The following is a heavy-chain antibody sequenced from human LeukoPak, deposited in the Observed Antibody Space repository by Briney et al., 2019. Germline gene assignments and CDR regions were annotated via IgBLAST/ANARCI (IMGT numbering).Heavy chain of an antibody. Sequence: GGSLRLSCVASGFTFSDYWMSWVRQAPGMGLEWVANIETDGSERNHVDSVKGRFTISRDNAKNSLYLQMNSLGDEDTAVYYCARDIPSGFYTPDYWGQGTLVTVSS. CDR2: IETDGSER. V-gene: IGHV3-7*01. D-gene: IGHD5-12*01. J-gene: IGHJ4*02. CDR1: GFTFSDYW. CDR3: ARDIPSGFYTPDY.